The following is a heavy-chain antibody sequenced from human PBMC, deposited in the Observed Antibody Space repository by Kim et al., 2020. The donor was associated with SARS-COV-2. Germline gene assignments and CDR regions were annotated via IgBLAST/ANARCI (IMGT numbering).Heavy chain of an antibody. J-gene: IGHJ5*02. Sequence: NPSIESRVTISVDTSKNRFSLKLSSVTAADTAVYYCARVPAVAGFHWFDPWGQGTLVTVSS. V-gene: IGHV4-39*07. CDR3: ARVPAVAGFHWFDP. D-gene: IGHD6-19*01.